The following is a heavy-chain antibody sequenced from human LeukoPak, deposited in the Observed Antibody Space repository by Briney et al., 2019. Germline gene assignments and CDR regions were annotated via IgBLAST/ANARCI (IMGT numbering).Heavy chain of an antibody. Sequence: GGSLRLSCAASGFTFSSYEMNWVRQAPGKGLEWVPLIYSGGSTHYADSVKGRFTISRDNSKNTLYLQMNSLRAEDTAVYYCAKQIIIAAAGNYFDYWGQGTLVTVSS. V-gene: IGHV3-23*03. CDR3: AKQIIIAAAGNYFDY. J-gene: IGHJ4*02. D-gene: IGHD6-13*01. CDR2: IYSGGST. CDR1: GFTFSSYE.